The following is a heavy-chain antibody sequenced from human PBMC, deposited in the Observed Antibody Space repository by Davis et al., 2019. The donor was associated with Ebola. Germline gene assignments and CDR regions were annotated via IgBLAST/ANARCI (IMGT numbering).Heavy chain of an antibody. V-gene: IGHV3-53*01. CDR1: GFSVSGPY. J-gene: IGHJ4*02. CDR3: AVTIFGVATPDY. D-gene: IGHD3-3*01. CDR2: IHTGGRT. Sequence: AGSLTLSCAASGFSVSGPYMSWVRQAPGKGLEWVSVIHTGGRTYYTDSVKGRFTISRDNAKNSLYLQMNRLRAEDTAVYYRAVTIFGVATPDYWGQGTLVNVSS.